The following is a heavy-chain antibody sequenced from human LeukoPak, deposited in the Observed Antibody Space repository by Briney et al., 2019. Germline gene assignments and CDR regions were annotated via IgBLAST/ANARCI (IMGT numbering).Heavy chain of an antibody. V-gene: IGHV4-34*01. Sequence: SETLSLTCAVYGGSFSGYYWSWIRQPPGKGLEWIGEINHSGSTNYNPSLKSRVTISVDTSKNQFSLKLSSVTAADTAVYYCARLIRYGGDYWGQGTLVTVSS. CDR3: ARLIRYGGDY. CDR1: GGSFSGYY. CDR2: INHSGST. D-gene: IGHD4-23*01. J-gene: IGHJ4*02.